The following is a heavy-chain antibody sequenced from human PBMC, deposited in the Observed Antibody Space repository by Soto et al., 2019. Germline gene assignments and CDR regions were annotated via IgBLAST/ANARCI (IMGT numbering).Heavy chain of an antibody. D-gene: IGHD2-2*01. CDR1: GFTFSSYA. J-gene: IGHJ6*02. Sequence: EVQLLESGGGLVQPGGSLRLSCAASGFTFSSYAMSWVRQAPGKGLEWVSAISGSGGSTYYADSVKGRFTISRDNSKNTLYLQMNSLRAEDTAVYDCAGDRVVPALHYYYGMDVWGQGTTVTVSS. V-gene: IGHV3-23*01. CDR2: ISGSGGST. CDR3: AGDRVVPALHYYYGMDV.